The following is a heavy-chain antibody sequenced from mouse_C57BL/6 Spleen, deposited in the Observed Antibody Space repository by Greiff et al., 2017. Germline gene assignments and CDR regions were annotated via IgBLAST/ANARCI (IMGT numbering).Heavy chain of an antibody. Sequence: EVKVVESGPELVKPGASVKISCKASGYSFTDYNMNWVKQSNGKSLEWIGVINPNYGTTRYNQKFKGKATLTVDQSSSTAYMQLNSLTSEDSAVYYCARSDYAMDYWGQGTSVTVSS. CDR3: ARSDYAMDY. V-gene: IGHV1-39*01. CDR1: GYSFTDYN. CDR2: INPNYGTT. J-gene: IGHJ4*01.